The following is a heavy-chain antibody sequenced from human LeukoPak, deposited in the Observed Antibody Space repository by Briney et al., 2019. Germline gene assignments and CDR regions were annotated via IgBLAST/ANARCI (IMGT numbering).Heavy chain of an antibody. CDR3: ARDSPRITMVRGALPGY. Sequence: ASVKVSCKASGYTFTSYYIHWVRQAPGQGLEWMGIINPSGGSTSYAQKFQGRVTMTRDTSTSTVYIELSSLRSEDTAVYYCARDSPRITMVRGALPGYWGQGTLVTVSS. V-gene: IGHV1-46*01. J-gene: IGHJ4*02. CDR1: GYTFTSYY. CDR2: INPSGGST. D-gene: IGHD3-10*01.